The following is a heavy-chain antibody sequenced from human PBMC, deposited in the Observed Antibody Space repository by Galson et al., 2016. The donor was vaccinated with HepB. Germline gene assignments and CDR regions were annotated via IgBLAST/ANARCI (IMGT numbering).Heavy chain of an antibody. CDR3: AKGGGSGYDWARRDY. V-gene: IGHV3-30*18. CDR1: GFTFSSYG. D-gene: IGHD5-12*01. CDR2: ISYDGSNK. J-gene: IGHJ4*02. Sequence: SLRLSCAASGFTFSSYGMHWVRQAPGKGLEWVAVISYDGSNKYYADSVKGRFAISRDNSKNTLYLQMNSLRAEDTAVYYCAKGGGSGYDWARRDYWGQGTLVTVSA.